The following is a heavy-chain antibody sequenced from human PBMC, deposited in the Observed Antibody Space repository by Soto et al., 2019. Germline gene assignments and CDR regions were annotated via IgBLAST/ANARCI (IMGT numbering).Heavy chain of an antibody. D-gene: IGHD3-10*01. J-gene: IGHJ3*02. Sequence: SETLSLTCTVSGGSISSGDYYWSWIRQPPGKGLEWIGYIYYSGSTYYNPSLKSRVTISVGTSKNQFSLKLSSVTAADTAVYYCARGHFITMVRADAFDIWGQGTMVTVSS. CDR3: ARGHFITMVRADAFDI. V-gene: IGHV4-30-4*01. CDR2: IYYSGST. CDR1: GGSISSGDYY.